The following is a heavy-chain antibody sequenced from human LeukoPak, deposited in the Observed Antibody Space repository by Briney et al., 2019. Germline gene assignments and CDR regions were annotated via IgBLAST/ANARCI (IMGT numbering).Heavy chain of an antibody. J-gene: IGHJ6*02. CDR3: ARDRYDILTGFSF. Sequence: GGSLRLSCAASRFTFNSYAMSWVRQAPGKGLEWDSVIGGSNGITFYVGSVKGRFTISRDNSKDTLYLQMNSLRAEDTAVYYCARDRYDILTGFSFWGQGTTVTVSS. D-gene: IGHD3-9*01. V-gene: IGHV3-23*01. CDR2: IGGSNGIT. CDR1: RFTFNSYA.